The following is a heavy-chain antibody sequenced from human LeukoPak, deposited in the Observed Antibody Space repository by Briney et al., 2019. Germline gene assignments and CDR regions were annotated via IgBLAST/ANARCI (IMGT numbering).Heavy chain of an antibody. J-gene: IGHJ6*02. CDR1: GGPISGYY. D-gene: IGHD6-19*01. CDR3: ARDLIAVAGTTGYYYYGMDV. V-gene: IGHV4-59*01. CDR2: IYYGGST. Sequence: PSETLSLTCTVCGGPISGYYWSWIRQPPGKGLEWIGYIYYGGSTNYNPSLKSRVTISVDTSKNQFSLKLSSVTAADTAVYYCARDLIAVAGTTGYYYYGMDVWGQGTTVTVSS.